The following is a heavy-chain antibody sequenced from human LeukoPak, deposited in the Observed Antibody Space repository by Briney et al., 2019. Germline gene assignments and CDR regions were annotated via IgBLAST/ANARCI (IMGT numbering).Heavy chain of an antibody. CDR1: GFTFSSYD. CDR2: IWYDGSNK. J-gene: IGHJ4*02. D-gene: IGHD6-19*01. Sequence: PGRSLRLSCAASGFTFSSYDMHWVRQAPGKGLEWVAVIWYDGSNKYYTDSVEGRFTISRDNSKNTLYLQMNSLRAEDTAVYYCARDSSGWYIHYWGQGTLVTVSS. CDR3: ARDSSGWYIHY. V-gene: IGHV3-33*01.